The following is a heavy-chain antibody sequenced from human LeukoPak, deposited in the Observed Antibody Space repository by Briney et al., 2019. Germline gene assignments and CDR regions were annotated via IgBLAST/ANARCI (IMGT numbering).Heavy chain of an antibody. CDR1: GGAFRSYA. CDR3: ATYNVDYYDTSDGMDV. Sequence: GASVKVSCKASGGAFRSYAINWVRQAPGQGLEWMGRIIPMLSITNYAQKLQGGVTITADKSTNTAYMELSSLRSEDTAVYYCATYNVDYYDTSDGMDVWGQGTTVAVSS. V-gene: IGHV1-69*04. J-gene: IGHJ6*02. D-gene: IGHD3-22*01. CDR2: IIPMLSIT.